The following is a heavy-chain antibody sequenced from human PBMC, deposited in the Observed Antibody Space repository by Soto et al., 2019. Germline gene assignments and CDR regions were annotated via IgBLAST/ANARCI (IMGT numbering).Heavy chain of an antibody. V-gene: IGHV4-59*01. J-gene: IGHJ4*02. D-gene: IGHD1-1*01. CDR3: ARGDWNDVDY. CDR2: IYFSGST. CDR1: GGSISSYY. Sequence: PSETLSLTCTVSGGSISSYYWSWFRQPPGKGLEWIGYIYFSGSTNYNPSLKSRVTILVDTSKNQFSLKLRSVTAADTAVYYCARGDWNDVDYWGQGTLVTVSS.